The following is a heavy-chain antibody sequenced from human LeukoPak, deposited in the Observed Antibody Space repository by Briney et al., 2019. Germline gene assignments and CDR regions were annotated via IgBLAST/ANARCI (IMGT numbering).Heavy chain of an antibody. CDR3: ARGRRDGYNPADAFDI. CDR1: GYTFTSYG. Sequence: GASVKVSCKASGYTFTSYGISWVRQAPGQGLEWMGWISAYNGNTNYAQKLQGRVTMTTDTSTSTAYMELRSLRSDDTAVYYCARGRRDGYNPADAFDIWGQGTMVTVSS. V-gene: IGHV1-18*01. J-gene: IGHJ3*02. CDR2: ISAYNGNT. D-gene: IGHD5-24*01.